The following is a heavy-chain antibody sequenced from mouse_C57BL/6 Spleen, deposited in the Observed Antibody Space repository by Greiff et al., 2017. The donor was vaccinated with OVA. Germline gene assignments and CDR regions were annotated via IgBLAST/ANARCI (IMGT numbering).Heavy chain of an antibody. CDR2: IYPGSGST. D-gene: IGHD3-2*02. V-gene: IGHV1-55*01. Sequence: QVQLKQPGAELVKPGASVKMSCKASGYTFTSYWITWVKQRPGQGLEWIGDIYPGSGSTNYIEKFKSKATLTVDTSSSTAYMQLSSLTSEDAAVYFCARGSSDYPFDYWGQGTTLTVSS. CDR1: GYTFTSYW. CDR3: ARGSSDYPFDY. J-gene: IGHJ2*01.